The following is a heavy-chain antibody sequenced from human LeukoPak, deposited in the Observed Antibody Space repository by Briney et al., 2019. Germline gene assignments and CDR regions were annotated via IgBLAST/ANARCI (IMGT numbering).Heavy chain of an antibody. D-gene: IGHD1-26*01. CDR2: INPKSGGT. CDR1: GYTFTSYG. V-gene: IGHV1-2*02. CDR3: ARTRVGATNSFDP. Sequence: ASVKVSCKASGYTFTSYGISWVRQAPGQGLEWMGWINPKSGGTDYAQKLQGRVTMTRDTSISTAYMELSRLRSDDTAVYYCARTRVGATNSFDPWGQGTLVTVSS. J-gene: IGHJ5*02.